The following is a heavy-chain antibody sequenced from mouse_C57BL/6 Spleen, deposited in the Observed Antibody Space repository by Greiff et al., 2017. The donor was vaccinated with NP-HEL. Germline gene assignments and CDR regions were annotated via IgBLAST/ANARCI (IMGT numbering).Heavy chain of an antibody. Sequence: VQLQQPGAELVKPGASVKLSCKASGYTFTSYWMHWVKQRPGQGLEWIGMIHPNSGSTNYNEKFKSKATLTVDKSSSTAYMQLSSLTSEDSAVYYCARMHYGSSYGGDYWGQGTTLTVSS. CDR3: ARMHYGSSYGGDY. CDR1: GYTFTSYW. J-gene: IGHJ2*01. V-gene: IGHV1-64*01. CDR2: IHPNSGST. D-gene: IGHD1-1*01.